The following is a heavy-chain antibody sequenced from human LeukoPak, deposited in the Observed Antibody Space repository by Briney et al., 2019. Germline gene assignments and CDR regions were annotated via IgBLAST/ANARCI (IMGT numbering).Heavy chain of an antibody. V-gene: IGHV3-11*06. CDR2: ISSSSSYT. CDR1: GFTFSDYY. J-gene: IGHJ4*02. D-gene: IGHD6-19*01. Sequence: GGSLRLSCAASGFTFSDYYMSWIRQAPGKGLEWVSYISSSSSYTNYADSVKGRFTISRDNSKNTLYLQMNSLRAEDTAVYYCARDSSGNYFDNWGQGTLVTVSS. CDR3: ARDSSGNYFDN.